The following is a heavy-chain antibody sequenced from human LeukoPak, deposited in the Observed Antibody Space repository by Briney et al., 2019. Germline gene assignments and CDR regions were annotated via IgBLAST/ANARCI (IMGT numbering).Heavy chain of an antibody. V-gene: IGHV4-39*01. CDR3: ARQGESLTRLDP. CDR1: GGSISSSSHY. CDR2: IYYSGSS. J-gene: IGHJ5*02. D-gene: IGHD2-2*01. Sequence: SETLSLTCTVSGGSISSSSHYWAWIRQPPGKGLEWIGSIYYSGSSYYNPSLNSRATISVDTSKSQFSLKLNFVTAADTAVYYCARQGESLTRLDPWGQGTLVTVSS.